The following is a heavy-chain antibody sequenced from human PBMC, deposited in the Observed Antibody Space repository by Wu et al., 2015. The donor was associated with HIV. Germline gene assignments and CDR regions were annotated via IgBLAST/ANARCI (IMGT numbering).Heavy chain of an antibody. D-gene: IGHD3-22*01. V-gene: IGHV1-69*13. Sequence: QVQLVQSGAEVKKPGSSVKVSCKASGGTFSSYAISWVRQAPGQGLEWMGRIIPIFGTANYAQKFQGRVTITADESTSTAYMELSSLRSEDTAVYYCARGGLGDDSSGDEAFDIWGQGTMVTGLF. CDR3: ARGGLGDDSSGDEAFDI. CDR2: IIPIFGTA. J-gene: IGHJ3*02. CDR1: GGTFSSYA.